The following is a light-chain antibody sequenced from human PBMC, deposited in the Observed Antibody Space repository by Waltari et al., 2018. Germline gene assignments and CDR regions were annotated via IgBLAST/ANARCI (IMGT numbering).Light chain of an antibody. CDR2: YDS. CDR1: SIGSKS. CDR3: QVWDGNNDLGV. Sequence: SYVLTQPPSVSVAPGETASVTCGGDSIGSKSVHWYQQKPGQAPVLVIYYDSDRPSGIPERFSGSNSGDTATLTLSRVEVGDEADYYCQVWDGNNDLGVFGGGTKLTVL. J-gene: IGLJ3*02. V-gene: IGLV3-21*04.